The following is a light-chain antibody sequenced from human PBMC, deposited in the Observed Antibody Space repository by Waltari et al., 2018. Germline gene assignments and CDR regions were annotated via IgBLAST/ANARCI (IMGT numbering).Light chain of an antibody. V-gene: IGKV1-39*01. J-gene: IGKJ1*01. CDR1: QTINNY. CDR3: QQSYNTPWT. Sequence: DIQVTQSPSSLSASVGDRVTITCRASQTINNYLNWYQHKPGKAPNLLIYAASILQSGVPSRFAGSGSGTEFTLTISSLQPEDFATYYCQQSYNTPWTLGQGTKVEI. CDR2: AAS.